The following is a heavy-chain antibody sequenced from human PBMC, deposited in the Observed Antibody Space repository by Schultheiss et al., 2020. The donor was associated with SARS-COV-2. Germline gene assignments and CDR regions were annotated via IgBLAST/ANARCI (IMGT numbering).Heavy chain of an antibody. J-gene: IGHJ6*03. V-gene: IGHV3-30*04. Sequence: GGSLRLSCAASGFTFSSYAMHWVRQAPGKGLEWVAVISYDGSNKYYADSVKGRFTISRDNSKNTLYLQMNSLRAEDTGVYYCARDSHARYMDVWGKGTTVTVSS. CDR3: ARDSHARYMDV. CDR1: GFTFSSYA. CDR2: ISYDGSNK.